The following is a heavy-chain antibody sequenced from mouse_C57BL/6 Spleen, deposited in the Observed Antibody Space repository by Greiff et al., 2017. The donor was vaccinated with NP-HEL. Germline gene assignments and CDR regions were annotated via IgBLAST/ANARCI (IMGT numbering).Heavy chain of an antibody. V-gene: IGHV1-59*01. CDR1: GYTFTSYW. CDR2: IDPSDSYT. CDR3: AHLLLRSSYYFDY. D-gene: IGHD1-1*01. J-gene: IGHJ2*01. Sequence: VQLQQPGAELVRPGTSVKLSCKASGYTFTSYWMHWVKQRPGQGLEWIGVIDPSDSYTNYNQKFKGKATLTVDTSSSTAYMQLSSLTSEDSAVYYCAHLLLRSSYYFDYWGQGTTLTVSS.